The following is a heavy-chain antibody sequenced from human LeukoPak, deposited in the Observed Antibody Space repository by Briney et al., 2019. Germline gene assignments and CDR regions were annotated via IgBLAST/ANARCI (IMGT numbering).Heavy chain of an antibody. CDR1: GYTFNCYW. V-gene: IGHV5-51*01. D-gene: IGHD6-19*01. Sequence: GESLQISCKGSGYTFNCYWIGWVRPKPGKGLGWMGIIYPGDSDTRYSPSFQGQVTISADKSISTAYLQWSSLKASDTAMYYCAREGYSSGWRPRRSNDAFDIWGQGTMVTVSS. CDR2: IYPGDSDT. J-gene: IGHJ3*02. CDR3: AREGYSSGWRPRRSNDAFDI.